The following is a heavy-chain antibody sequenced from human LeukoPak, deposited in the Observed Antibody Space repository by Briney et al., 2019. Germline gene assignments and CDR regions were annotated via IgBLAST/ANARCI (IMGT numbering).Heavy chain of an antibody. J-gene: IGHJ4*02. CDR2: VSWVSGSI. Sequence: PGGSLSLSCAASGFTFDDYAMHWVRQAPGKGLEWVSGVSWVSGSIGYADSVKGRFTISRDNAKNSLYLQMNSLRAEDTALYYCAKDKARYSSGWYYFDYWGQGTLVTVSS. V-gene: IGHV3-9*01. D-gene: IGHD6-19*01. CDR3: AKDKARYSSGWYYFDY. CDR1: GFTFDDYA.